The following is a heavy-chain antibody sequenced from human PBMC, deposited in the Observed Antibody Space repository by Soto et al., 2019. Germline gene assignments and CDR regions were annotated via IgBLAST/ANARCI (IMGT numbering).Heavy chain of an antibody. CDR2: IYYSGST. J-gene: IGHJ4*02. Sequence: PSETLSLTCTVSGGSISSFYWRWMGQPPGKGLEWIGYIYYSGSTNYNPSLKSRVTISVDTSKNQFSLKLSSVTAADTAVYYCAREYRVRPRIGTYFPYWGQVTLVTVS. D-gene: IGHD5-12*01. CDR3: AREYRVRPRIGTYFPY. CDR1: GGSISSFY. V-gene: IGHV4-59*01.